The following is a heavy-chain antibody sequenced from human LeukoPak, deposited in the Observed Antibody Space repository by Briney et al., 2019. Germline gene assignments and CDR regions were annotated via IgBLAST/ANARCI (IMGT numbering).Heavy chain of an antibody. CDR1: GYTFTGYY. CDR3: ARDITSSWPSDLGY. D-gene: IGHD6-13*01. CDR2: INPNSGGT. V-gene: IGHV1-2*06. Sequence: ASVKVSCKASGYTFTGYYMHWVRQAPGQGLEWMGRINPNSGGTTYAQKFQGRVTMTRDTSISTAYMELSRLRSDDTAVYYCARDITSSWPSDLGYWGQGTLVTVSS. J-gene: IGHJ4*02.